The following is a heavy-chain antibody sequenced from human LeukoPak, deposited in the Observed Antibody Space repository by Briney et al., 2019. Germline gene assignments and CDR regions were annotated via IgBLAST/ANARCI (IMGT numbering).Heavy chain of an antibody. V-gene: IGHV3-73*01. CDR3: TRHYDYSNSYYYYMDV. CDR2: IRSKANSYAT. CDR1: GFTFSGSA. Sequence: PGGSLRLSCAASGFTFSGSAMHWVRQAPGKGLEWVGRIRSKANSYATAYAASVKGRFTISRDDSKNTAYLQMNGLKTEDTAVYYCTRHYDYSNSYYYYMDVWGKGTTVTVSS. J-gene: IGHJ6*03. D-gene: IGHD4-11*01.